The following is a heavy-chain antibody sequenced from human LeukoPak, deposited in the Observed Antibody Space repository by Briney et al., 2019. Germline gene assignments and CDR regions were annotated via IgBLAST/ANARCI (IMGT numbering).Heavy chain of an antibody. Sequence: GGSLTLSCAASGFTFSSYWMHWVRQAPGEGLVWVSRINSDGSSTSYADSVKGRFTISRDNAKNALYLQMNSLRAEDTAIYYCARGSQWSGYYNYWGQGTLVTVSS. CDR2: INSDGSST. V-gene: IGHV3-74*01. CDR3: ARGSQWSGYYNY. J-gene: IGHJ4*02. D-gene: IGHD3-3*01. CDR1: GFTFSSYW.